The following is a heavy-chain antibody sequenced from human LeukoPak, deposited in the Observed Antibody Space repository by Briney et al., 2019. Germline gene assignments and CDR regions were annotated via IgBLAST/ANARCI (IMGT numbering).Heavy chain of an antibody. J-gene: IGHJ2*01. CDR2: ISSSGSTI. D-gene: IGHD3-10*01. Sequence: GGSLRLSCAASGFTFSDYYMSWIRQAPGKGLEWVSYISSSGSTIYYADSVKGRSTISRDNAKNSLYLQMNSLRAEDTAVYYCARYAYYYGSGSYSNDWYFDLWGRGTLVTVSS. V-gene: IGHV3-11*01. CDR1: GFTFSDYY. CDR3: ARYAYYYGSGSYSNDWYFDL.